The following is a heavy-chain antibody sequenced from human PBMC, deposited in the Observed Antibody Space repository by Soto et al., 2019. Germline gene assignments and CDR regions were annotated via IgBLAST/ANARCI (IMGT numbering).Heavy chain of an antibody. CDR2: IFYSGTT. Sequence: QLQLQESGPGLVKPSETLSLTCTASGDTISSSDYYWGWIRQPPGRGLEWIGNIFYSGTTYYNPSLKSRVTISVDTSRYQFSLKLSSVTAADTAVYYCARRTDYGDYSDAFDVWGHGSMVTVSS. J-gene: IGHJ3*01. CDR3: ARRTDYGDYSDAFDV. D-gene: IGHD4-17*01. CDR1: GDTISSSDYY. V-gene: IGHV4-39*01.